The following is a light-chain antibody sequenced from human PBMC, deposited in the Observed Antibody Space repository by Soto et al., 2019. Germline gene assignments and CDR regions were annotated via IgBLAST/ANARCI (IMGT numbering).Light chain of an antibody. CDR3: QTWGTGFWV. CDR1: SGHSSYA. Sequence: QLVLTQSPSASASLGASVKLTCTLSSGHSSYAIAWHQQQPEKGPRYLMKLNSDGSHSKGDGIPDRFSGSSSGAERSLTISSLQSEDEADYYCQTWGTGFWVFGGGTTLTVL. J-gene: IGLJ3*02. CDR2: LNSDGSH. V-gene: IGLV4-69*01.